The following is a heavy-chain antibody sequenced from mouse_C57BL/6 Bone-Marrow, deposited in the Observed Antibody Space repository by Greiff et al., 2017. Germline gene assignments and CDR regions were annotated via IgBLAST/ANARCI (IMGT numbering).Heavy chain of an antibody. V-gene: IGHV1-52*01. J-gene: IGHJ4*01. CDR2: IDPSDSET. CDR3: ARDTTVVAVDY. Sequence: QVQLQQPGAELVRPGSSVKLSCTASGYTFTSYWMHWVKQRPIQGLEWIGNIDPSDSETHYTQKFKDKATLTVDKSSSTAYMQLSSLTSEDSAVYDCARDTTVVAVDYWGQGTSVTVST. D-gene: IGHD1-1*01. CDR1: GYTFTSYW.